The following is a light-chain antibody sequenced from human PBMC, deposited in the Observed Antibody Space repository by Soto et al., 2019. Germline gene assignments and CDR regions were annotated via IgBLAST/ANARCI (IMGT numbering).Light chain of an antibody. J-gene: IGLJ2*01. CDR2: DVS. CDR1: SSDVGGYNY. Sequence: QSVLTQPASVSGSPGQSITISCTGVSSDVGGYNYVSWYQHHPGKAPKLIIYDVSNRPSGVSNRFSGSKSGNTASLTIAGLQAEDEAEYYCGTWDFGLSTVVFGGGTKLTVL. CDR3: GTWDFGLSTVV. V-gene: IGLV2-14*01.